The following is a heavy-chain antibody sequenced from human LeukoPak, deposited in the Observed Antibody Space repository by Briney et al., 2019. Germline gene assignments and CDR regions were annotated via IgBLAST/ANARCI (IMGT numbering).Heavy chain of an antibody. CDR1: GFTFSSYG. CDR2: IWYDGSNK. Sequence: GGSLRLSCAASGFTFSSYGMHWVRQAPGKGLVWVADIWYDGSNKYYADSVKGRFTISRDNSKNTLYLQMYSLRAEDTALYYCAKGISTVTSVDDACDIWGQGTMVTVSS. D-gene: IGHD4-17*01. V-gene: IGHV3-33*06. J-gene: IGHJ3*02. CDR3: AKGISTVTSVDDACDI.